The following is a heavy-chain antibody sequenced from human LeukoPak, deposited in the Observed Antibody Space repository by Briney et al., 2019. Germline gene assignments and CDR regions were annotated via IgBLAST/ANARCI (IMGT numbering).Heavy chain of an antibody. D-gene: IGHD5/OR15-5a*01. CDR1: GFTFSSYE. Sequence: GGSLRLSCAASGFTFSSYEMNWVRQAPGKGLEWVSYISSSGSTIYYADSVKGRFTISRDNAKNSLYLQMNSLRAEDTAVYYCAREVSRREGMDVWGQGTTVTVSS. V-gene: IGHV3-48*03. J-gene: IGHJ6*02. CDR3: AREVSRREGMDV. CDR2: ISSSGSTI.